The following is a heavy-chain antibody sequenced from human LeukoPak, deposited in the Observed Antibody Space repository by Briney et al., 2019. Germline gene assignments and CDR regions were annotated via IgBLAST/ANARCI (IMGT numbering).Heavy chain of an antibody. CDR1: GYSISSGYY. V-gene: IGHV4-38-2*01. CDR3: ACFLEWLLYPGY. Sequence: PSETLSLTCAVSGYSISSGYYWGWIRQPPGKGLEWIGSIYHSGSTYYNPSLKSRVTISVDTSKNQFSLKLSSVTAADTAVYYCACFLEWLLYPGYSGQGTLVTVSS. CDR2: IYHSGST. D-gene: IGHD3-3*01. J-gene: IGHJ4*02.